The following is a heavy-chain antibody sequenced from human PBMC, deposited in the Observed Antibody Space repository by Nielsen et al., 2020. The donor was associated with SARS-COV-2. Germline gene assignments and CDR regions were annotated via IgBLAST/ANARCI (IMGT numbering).Heavy chain of an antibody. Sequence: VRQMPGKGLEWVANIKQDGSEKYYVDSVKGQFTISRDNSKNTLYLQMNSLRAEDTAVYYCAREYYYGSGSYYKKSNWFDPWGQGTLVTISS. D-gene: IGHD3-10*01. J-gene: IGHJ5*02. CDR2: IKQDGSEK. V-gene: IGHV3-7*04. CDR3: AREYYYGSGSYYKKSNWFDP.